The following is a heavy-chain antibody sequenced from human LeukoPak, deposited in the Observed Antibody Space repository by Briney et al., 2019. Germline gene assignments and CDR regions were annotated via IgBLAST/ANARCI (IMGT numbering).Heavy chain of an antibody. CDR1: GYTFTSYG. Sequence: ASVKVSCKASGYTFTSYGISWVRQAPGQGLEWMGWISAYNGNTNYAQKLQGRVTMTTDTSTSTAYMELRSLRSDDTAVYYCXXXXXXXXXVAGTWGYYYYYYMDVWGKGTTVTVSS. D-gene: IGHD6-19*01. V-gene: IGHV1-18*01. CDR2: ISAYNGNT. J-gene: IGHJ6*03. CDR3: XXXXXXXXXVAGTWGYYYYYYMDV.